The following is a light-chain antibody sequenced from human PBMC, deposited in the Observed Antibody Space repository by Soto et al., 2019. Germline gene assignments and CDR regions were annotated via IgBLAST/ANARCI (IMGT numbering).Light chain of an antibody. J-gene: IGLJ2*01. CDR2: DVS. CDR1: SSDVGDYDY. Sequence: QSALTQPASVSGSPGQSITISCTGTSSDVGDYDYVSWYQQHPGKAPKLMFYDVSNRPSGVSNRFSGSKSGNTASLTISGLQAEDEGDYYCSSYTSSGTLVLFGGGTNVTVL. CDR3: SSYTSSGTLVL. V-gene: IGLV2-14*01.